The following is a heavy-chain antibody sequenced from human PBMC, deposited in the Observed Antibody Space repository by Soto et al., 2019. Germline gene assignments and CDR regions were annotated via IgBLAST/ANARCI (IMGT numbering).Heavy chain of an antibody. Sequence: PSETLSLTCAVSGCSISISNWCSWVRQPPGKGLEWIGEIYHSGSTNYNPSLKSRVTISVDKSKNQFSLKLSSVTAADTAVYYCARDAGYNYPRSAFDIWGQGTMVTVSS. CDR3: ARDAGYNYPRSAFDI. CDR2: IYHSGST. CDR1: GCSISISNW. J-gene: IGHJ3*02. V-gene: IGHV4-4*02. D-gene: IGHD5-12*01.